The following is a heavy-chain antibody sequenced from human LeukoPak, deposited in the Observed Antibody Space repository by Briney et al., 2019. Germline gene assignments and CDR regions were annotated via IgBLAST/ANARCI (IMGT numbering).Heavy chain of an antibody. Sequence: ASVKVSCKAPGYSFTAYYMHWVRQAPGQGLEWMGWINPNSGGTSYAQNFQGRVTMTRDTSISTAYMVLNWLRSDDTAVYYCATYDGPFDYWGQGTLVTVSS. J-gene: IGHJ4*02. CDR3: ATYDGPFDY. D-gene: IGHD3-3*01. CDR1: GYSFTAYY. CDR2: INPNSGGT. V-gene: IGHV1-2*02.